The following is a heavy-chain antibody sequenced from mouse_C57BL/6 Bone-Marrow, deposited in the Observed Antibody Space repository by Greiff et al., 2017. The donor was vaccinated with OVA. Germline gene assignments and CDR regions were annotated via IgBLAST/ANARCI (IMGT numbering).Heavy chain of an antibody. CDR1: GYTFTSYW. Sequence: QVQLQQPGAELVKPGASVKLSCKASGYTFTSYWMHWVKQRPGQGLEWIGMIHPNSGSTNYNEKFKSKATLTVDKSSRTAYMQLSRLTSEDAAVYYCASVESWFAYWGQGTTVTVSA. V-gene: IGHV1-64*01. J-gene: IGHJ3*01. CDR2: IHPNSGST. CDR3: ASVESWFAY.